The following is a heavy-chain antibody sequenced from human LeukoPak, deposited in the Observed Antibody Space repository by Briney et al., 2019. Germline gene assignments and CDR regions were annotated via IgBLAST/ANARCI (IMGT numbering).Heavy chain of an antibody. Sequence: SETLSLTCTVSGGSISRSNYYWGWIRQPPGKGLEWIGSIYYSGSTYYNPSLKSRVTISVDTSKNQFSLKLSSVTAADTAVYYCAREELLWFGESGNWFDPWGQGTLVTVSS. CDR3: AREELLWFGESGNWFDP. CDR1: GGSISRSNYY. J-gene: IGHJ5*02. V-gene: IGHV4-39*07. D-gene: IGHD3-10*01. CDR2: IYYSGST.